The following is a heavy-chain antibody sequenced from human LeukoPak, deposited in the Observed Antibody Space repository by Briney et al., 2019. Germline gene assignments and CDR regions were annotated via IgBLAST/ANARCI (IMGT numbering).Heavy chain of an antibody. Sequence: PSETLSLTCAVSGGSISSGGYSRSWIRQPPGKGLEWIGYISHSGSTYYNPSLKSRVTISVDKSKNQFSLELTSVTAADTAVYYCARYSTTWPYWYFDLWGRGTLVTVSS. CDR1: GGSISSGGYS. V-gene: IGHV4-30-2*01. CDR3: ARYSTTWPYWYFDL. CDR2: ISHSGST. J-gene: IGHJ2*01. D-gene: IGHD6-13*01.